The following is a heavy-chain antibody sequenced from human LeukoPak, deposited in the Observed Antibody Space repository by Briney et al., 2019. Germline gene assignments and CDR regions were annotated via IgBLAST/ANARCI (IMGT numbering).Heavy chain of an antibody. D-gene: IGHD3-3*01. V-gene: IGHV3-30*03. Sequence: GRSLRLSCAASGFTFSNYAMHWVRQAPGKGLEWVALISHDGSSEYCADSIKGRFTISRDNSKNTFYLQMNSLRAEDTAVYYCASRFEWLSSFDYWGQGTLVTVSS. CDR3: ASRFEWLSSFDY. CDR1: GFTFSNYA. CDR2: ISHDGSSE. J-gene: IGHJ4*02.